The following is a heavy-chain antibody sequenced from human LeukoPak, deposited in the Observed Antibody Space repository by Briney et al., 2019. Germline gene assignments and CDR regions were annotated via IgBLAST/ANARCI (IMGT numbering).Heavy chain of an antibody. CDR2: IYRGGDT. CDR1: GLTVNSNY. Sequence: GGSLRLSCAASGLTVNSNYMSWVRQAPGKGLEWVSVIYRGGDTYYADSVKGRFTISRDNSKNTLYLQMNSLRAEDTAVYYCARVRSDAFDIWGQGTMVTVSS. V-gene: IGHV3-66*01. CDR3: ARVRSDAFDI. J-gene: IGHJ3*02.